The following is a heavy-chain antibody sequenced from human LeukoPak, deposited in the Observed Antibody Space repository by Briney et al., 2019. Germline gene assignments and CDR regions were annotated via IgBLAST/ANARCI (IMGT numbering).Heavy chain of an antibody. V-gene: IGHV1-2*04. J-gene: IGHJ4*02. CDR2: INPNSGGT. Sequence: ASVKVSCKASGYTFTGYYMHWVRQAPGQGLEWMGWINPNSGGTNYAQKFQGWVTMTRDTSISTAYMELSRLRSDDTAVYYCARDPNDSSGYLGYWGQGTLVTVSS. CDR1: GYTFTGYY. CDR3: ARDPNDSSGYLGY. D-gene: IGHD3-22*01.